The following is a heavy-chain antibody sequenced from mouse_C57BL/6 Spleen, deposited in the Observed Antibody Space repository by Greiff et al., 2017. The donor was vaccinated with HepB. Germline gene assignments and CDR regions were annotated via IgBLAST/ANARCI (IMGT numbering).Heavy chain of an antibody. Sequence: EVQGVESGAELVRPGASVKLSCTASGFNIKDYYMHWVKQRPEQGLEWIGRIDPEDGDTEYAPKFQGKATMTADTSSNTAYLQLSSLTSEDTAVYYCTTKGYDPYYYAMDYWGQGTSVTVSS. J-gene: IGHJ4*01. CDR2: IDPEDGDT. CDR1: GFNIKDYY. D-gene: IGHD2-2*01. V-gene: IGHV14-1*01. CDR3: TTKGYDPYYYAMDY.